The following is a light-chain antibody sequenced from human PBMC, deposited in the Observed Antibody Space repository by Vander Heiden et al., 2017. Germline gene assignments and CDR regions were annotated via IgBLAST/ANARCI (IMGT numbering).Light chain of an antibody. J-gene: IGLJ1*01. CDR3: SSDTSSNTLV. V-gene: IGLV2-14*03. Sequence: QSALTQPASVSGSPGQSITISCTGTSSDVGAYNYVSWYQQPPGKAPKLIIYDVTNRPSGVSNRFSGSKSGNTASLTTSGLQAEDEADYYCSSDTSSNTLVFGTGTKVTVL. CDR2: DVT. CDR1: SSDVGAYNY.